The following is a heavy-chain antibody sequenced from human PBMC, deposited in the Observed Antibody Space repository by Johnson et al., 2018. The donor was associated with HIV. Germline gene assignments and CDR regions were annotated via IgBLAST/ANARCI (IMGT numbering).Heavy chain of an antibody. D-gene: IGHD3-22*01. V-gene: IGHV3-23*04. CDR1: GFTFDDYG. CDR2: ISGSGGST. J-gene: IGHJ3*02. Sequence: VQLVESGGGVVRPGGSLRLSCTASGFTFDDYGMSWVRQAPGKGLEWVSAISGSGGSTYYADSVKGRFTISRDNAKNSLYLQMNSLRAEDTAIYYCAKDRYYYDSSGYYYVHDAFDIWGQGTMVTVSS. CDR3: AKDRYYYDSSGYYYVHDAFDI.